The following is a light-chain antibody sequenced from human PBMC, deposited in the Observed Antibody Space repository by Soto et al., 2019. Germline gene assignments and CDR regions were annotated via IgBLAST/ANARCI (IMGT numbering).Light chain of an antibody. V-gene: IGLV2-23*02. CDR3: CSYAGSVTHYV. CDR2: EVS. Sequence: QSALTQPASVSGSPGQSITISCTGTSSDVGHYNLVSWYQQHPGKAPKLLIYEVSKRPSEFSNRFSGSKSGNTASLTISGLQAEDEPDYYCCSYAGSVTHYVFGTGTKVTVL. CDR1: SSDVGHYNL. J-gene: IGLJ1*01.